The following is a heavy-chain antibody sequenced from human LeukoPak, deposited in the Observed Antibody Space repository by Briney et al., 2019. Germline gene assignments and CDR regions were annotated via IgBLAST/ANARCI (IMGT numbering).Heavy chain of an antibody. J-gene: IGHJ4*02. D-gene: IGHD1-20*01. Sequence: PGGSLRLSCAASGFTFSSYWMHWVRQAPGKGLVWVSRINSDRSSTSYADSVEGRFTISRDNAKNTLYLQMNSLRAEDTAVYYCARDRFNWNLNSLDYWGQGTLVTVSS. V-gene: IGHV3-74*01. CDR1: GFTFSSYW. CDR3: ARDRFNWNLNSLDY. CDR2: INSDRSST.